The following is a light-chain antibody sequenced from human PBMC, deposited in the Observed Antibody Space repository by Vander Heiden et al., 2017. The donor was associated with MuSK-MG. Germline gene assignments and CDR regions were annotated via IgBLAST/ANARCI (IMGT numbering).Light chain of an antibody. V-gene: IGLV6-57*04. CDR1: SGSVVSSF. CDR2: EDY. CDR3: QSYDSNNLWV. J-gene: IGLJ3*02. Sequence: FMLTQPHSVSMFPGGTVTITCTRSSGSVVSSFAQWYQQRPGSAPTTVIFEDYQRPSGVPDRFSCSIDCSSNSASLTIYGLKEEDEADYYGQSYDSNNLWVFGGGTKMTVL.